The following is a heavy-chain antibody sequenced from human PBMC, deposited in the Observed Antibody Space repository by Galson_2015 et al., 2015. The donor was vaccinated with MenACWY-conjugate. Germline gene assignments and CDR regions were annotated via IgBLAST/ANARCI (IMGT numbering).Heavy chain of an antibody. D-gene: IGHD4-11*01. J-gene: IGHJ4*02. Sequence: SLRLCCAASGFTFNNAWMTWVRQAPGKGLEWDGHNRSETDGGTTDYAAPVKGRFTISRDDSHNMVYLQMDSLKSEVTAVYFCVTPPEFYSHSPFDYWGQGTLVAVSS. CDR3: VTPPEFYSHSPFDY. CDR1: GFTFNNAW. CDR2: NRSETDGGTT. V-gene: IGHV3-15*01.